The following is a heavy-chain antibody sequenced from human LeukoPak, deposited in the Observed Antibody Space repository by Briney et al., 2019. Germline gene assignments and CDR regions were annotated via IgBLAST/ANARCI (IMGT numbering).Heavy chain of an antibody. D-gene: IGHD3-22*01. CDR2: IYYSGST. Sequence: PSETLSLTCTVSGGSISSYYWSWIRQPPGKGLEWIGYIYYSGSTNYNPSLKSRVTISVDTSKSQFSLKLSSVTAADTAVYYCARENYDSSLPPGWFDPWGQGTLVTVSS. CDR3: ARENYDSSLPPGWFDP. CDR1: GGSISSYY. J-gene: IGHJ5*02. V-gene: IGHV4-59*01.